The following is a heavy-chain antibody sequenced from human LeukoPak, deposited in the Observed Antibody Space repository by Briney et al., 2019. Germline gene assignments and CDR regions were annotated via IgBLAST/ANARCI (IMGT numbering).Heavy chain of an antibody. D-gene: IGHD2-15*01. CDR1: GGSINSYF. J-gene: IGHJ6*02. CDR3: ARQHCSGGRCYSGYYYGMDV. V-gene: IGHV4-59*08. CDR2: IYYSGST. Sequence: SETLSLTCTVSGGSINSYFWSWIRQPPGKGLEWIGYIYYSGSTNYNPSLRSRVTISVDTSKNQFSLKLSSVTAADTAVYYCARQHCSGGRCYSGYYYGMDVWGQGTTVTVSS.